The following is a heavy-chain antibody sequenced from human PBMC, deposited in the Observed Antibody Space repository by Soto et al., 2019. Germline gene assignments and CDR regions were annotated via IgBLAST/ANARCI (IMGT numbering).Heavy chain of an antibody. Sequence: PGGSLRLSCAASGFRFSDYSMSWVRQVPGGGLEWVAVISADGHSTYFADSVKGRFTITRDNFKNLLFLQMDSLRDDDTAMYFCARDRSTALGVVTPIDHWGQGTLVTVSS. CDR1: GFRFSDYS. D-gene: IGHD3-3*01. J-gene: IGHJ4*02. V-gene: IGHV3-23*01. CDR2: ISADGHST. CDR3: ARDRSTALGVVTPIDH.